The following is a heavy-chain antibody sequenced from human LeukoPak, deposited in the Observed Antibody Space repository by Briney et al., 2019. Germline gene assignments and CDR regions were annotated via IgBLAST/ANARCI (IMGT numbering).Heavy chain of an antibody. Sequence: SETLSLTCTVSGGSMNNYYWSWIRQSPGKGLEWVGYIYHTGSATYKPSLKSRVTLSLDTSKNQFSLRLNSVTAADTAVYYCARGWGDSKGTSLDFWGQGTLVTVSS. CDR2: IYHTGSA. V-gene: IGHV4-59*01. CDR1: GGSMNNYY. J-gene: IGHJ4*02. CDR3: ARGWGDSKGTSLDF. D-gene: IGHD3-22*01.